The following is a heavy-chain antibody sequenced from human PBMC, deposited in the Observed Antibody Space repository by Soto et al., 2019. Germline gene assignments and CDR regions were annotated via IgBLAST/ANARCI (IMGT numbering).Heavy chain of an antibody. CDR3: AKVLSTVTTGSPNWFDP. CDR2: ISGSGGST. V-gene: IGHV3-23*01. CDR1: GFTFSSYA. J-gene: IGHJ5*02. D-gene: IGHD4-4*01. Sequence: PGGSLRLSCAASGFTFSSYAMSWFRQAPGNGLECVSAISGSGGSTYYADSVKGRFTISRDNTKNTLYLQMNSLRAEDTAVYYCAKVLSTVTTGSPNWFDPWGQGTLVTVSS.